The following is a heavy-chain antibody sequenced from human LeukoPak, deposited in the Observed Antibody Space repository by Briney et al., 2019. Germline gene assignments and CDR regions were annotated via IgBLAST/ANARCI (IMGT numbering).Heavy chain of an antibody. J-gene: IGHJ4*02. Sequence: GASVKVSCKASGYTFLGYYLHWVRQAPGQGLEWMGRINPNVGDTNYAQKFQGRVTMTRDTSISTAYMELSSLGTDDTAVYYCARPYYDSSAPPYDYWGQGTLVTVSS. CDR3: ARPYYDSSAPPYDY. CDR2: INPNVGDT. CDR1: GYTFLGYY. D-gene: IGHD3-22*01. V-gene: IGHV1-2*06.